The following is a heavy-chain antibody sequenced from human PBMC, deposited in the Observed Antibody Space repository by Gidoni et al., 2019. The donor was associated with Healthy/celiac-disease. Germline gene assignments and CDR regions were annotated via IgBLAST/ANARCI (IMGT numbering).Heavy chain of an antibody. CDR3: AKDLWFGELFDY. J-gene: IGHJ4*02. V-gene: IGHV3-30*18. CDR2: ISYDGSNK. CDR1: GFTFSSYG. D-gene: IGHD3-10*01. Sequence: QVQLVESGGGVVQPGRSVRLYCAASGFTFSSYGMHWVRQAPGKGLGWVAVISYDGSNKYYADSVKGRFTISRDNSKNTLYLQMNSLRAEDTAVYYCAKDLWFGELFDYWGQGTLVTVSS.